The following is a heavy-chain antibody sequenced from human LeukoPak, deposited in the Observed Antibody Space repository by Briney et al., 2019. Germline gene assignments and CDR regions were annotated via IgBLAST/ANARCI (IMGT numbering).Heavy chain of an antibody. Sequence: SETLSLTCTVSGGSISSYYWSWIRQPPGKGPEWIGYIYDSGNTKYNPSLKSRVTISVDTPKNQFSLRLVSVTAADTAVYYCARDKDLYDSRCFAFGYWGRGTLVTVSS. CDR1: GGSISSYY. D-gene: IGHD3-22*01. CDR2: IYDSGNT. CDR3: ARDKDLYDSRCFAFGY. J-gene: IGHJ4*02. V-gene: IGHV4-59*01.